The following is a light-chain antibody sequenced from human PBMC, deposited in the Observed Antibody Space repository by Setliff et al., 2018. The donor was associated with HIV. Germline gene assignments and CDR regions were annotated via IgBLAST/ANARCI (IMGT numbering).Light chain of an antibody. CDR3: SSYTTGSTRVV. CDR2: EVS. V-gene: IGLV2-14*01. CDR1: SSEVGGYND. J-gene: IGLJ1*01. Sequence: QTVLTQPASVSGSPGQSITISCTGSSSEVGGYNDVSWSQHHPGKAPTLLIYEVSNRHSGGSNRFSGSRSGNTASLTISGLQAEDEADYYCSSYTTGSTRVVFGTGTKVTVL.